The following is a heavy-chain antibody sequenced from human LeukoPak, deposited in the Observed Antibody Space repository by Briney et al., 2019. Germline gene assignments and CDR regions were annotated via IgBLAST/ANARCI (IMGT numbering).Heavy chain of an antibody. CDR2: INHSGST. CDR3: ARHVRFLEWLSSYYFDY. J-gene: IGHJ4*02. CDR1: GGSFSGYY. D-gene: IGHD3-3*01. V-gene: IGHV4-34*01. Sequence: SETLSLTCAVYGGSFSGYYWSWIRQPPGKGLEWIGEINHSGSTNYNPSLKSRVTISVDTSKSQFSLRLTSVTAADTAVYYCARHVRFLEWLSSYYFDYWGQGTLVTVSS.